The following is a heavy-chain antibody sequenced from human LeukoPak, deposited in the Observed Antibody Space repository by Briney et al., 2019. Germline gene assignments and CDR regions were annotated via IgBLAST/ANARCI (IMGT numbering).Heavy chain of an antibody. D-gene: IGHD3-3*01. CDR2: IKSKTDGGTT. Sequence: GGSLRLSCAASGFTFSNAWMSWVRQAPGKGLEWVGRIKSKTDGGTTDYAAPVKGRFTISRDDSKNTLYLQMNSLKTEDTAVYYCTTVFYDFWSGYSDYWGQGTLVTVSS. V-gene: IGHV3-15*01. J-gene: IGHJ4*02. CDR1: GFTFSNAW. CDR3: TTVFYDFWSGYSDY.